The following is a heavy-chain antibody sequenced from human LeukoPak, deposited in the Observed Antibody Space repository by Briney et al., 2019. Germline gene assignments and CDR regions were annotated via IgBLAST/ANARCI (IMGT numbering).Heavy chain of an antibody. CDR3: ATGRPRLRYFDWLLY. V-gene: IGHV1-69*13. CDR2: IIPIFGTA. J-gene: IGHJ4*02. Sequence: ASVKVSCKASGGTFSSYAISWVRQAPGQGLEWMGGIIPIFGTANYAQKFQGRVTITADESTSTAYMELSGLRSEDTAVYYCATGRPRLRYFDWLLYWGQGTLVTVSS. D-gene: IGHD3-9*01. CDR1: GGTFSSYA.